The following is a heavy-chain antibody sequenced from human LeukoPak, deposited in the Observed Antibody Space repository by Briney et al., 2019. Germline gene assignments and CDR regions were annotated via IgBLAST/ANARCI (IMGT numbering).Heavy chain of an antibody. CDR1: GFSVGHNY. D-gene: IGHD1-26*01. CDR2: IYSGGTT. CDR3: AKVLGSYWSPHHYYFDY. V-gene: IGHV3-53*01. Sequence: QPGGSLRLSCAASGFSVGHNYMSWFRQAPGKGLEWVSVIYSGGTTESADSVRGRFTISRDSSKNTLYLQMNSLRAEDTAVYYCAKVLGSYWSPHHYYFDYWGQGTLVTVSS. J-gene: IGHJ4*02.